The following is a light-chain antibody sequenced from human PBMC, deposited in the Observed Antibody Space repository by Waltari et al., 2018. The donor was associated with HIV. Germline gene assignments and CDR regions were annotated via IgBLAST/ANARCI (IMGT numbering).Light chain of an antibody. CDR3: QSCDDNNHII. J-gene: IGLJ2*01. CDR1: YGSIASNY. Sequence: NFMLTQPHSVSESPGKTVTLSCTRSYGSIASNYVQWYQQRPGSSPTTVIYEDRQRPSGVPERFSGSTDTSSNSASLTISGLRPEDEADYFCQSCDDNNHIIFGGGTKLTVL. CDR2: EDR. V-gene: IGLV6-57*01.